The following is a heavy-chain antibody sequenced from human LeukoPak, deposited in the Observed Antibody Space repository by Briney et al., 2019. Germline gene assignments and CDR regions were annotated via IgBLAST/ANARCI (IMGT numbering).Heavy chain of an antibody. V-gene: IGHV5-51*01. D-gene: IGHD3-10*01. CDR3: ASHSYYYGSGSYGPFDY. J-gene: IGHJ4*02. Sequence: GESLKISCKGSGYSFTSYWIGWVRQMPGKGLEWMGIIYPGDSDTRYSPSFQGQVTISADKSISTAYLQWSSLKASDTAMYYCASHSYYYGSGSYGPFDYWGQGTLVTVSS. CDR2: IYPGDSDT. CDR1: GYSFTSYW.